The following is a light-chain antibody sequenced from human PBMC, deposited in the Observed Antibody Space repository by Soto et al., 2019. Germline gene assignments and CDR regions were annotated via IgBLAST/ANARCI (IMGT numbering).Light chain of an antibody. Sequence: QSVLTQPASVSGSPGQSITISCTGTSSDVCGYNYVSWYQQHPGKAPKLMIYDVTNRPSGVSDRFSGSKSGNTASLTISGLHPEDEADYHCSSYSTSSTPSYVFGTGTKVTVL. CDR3: SSYSTSSTPSYV. CDR1: SSDVCGYNY. J-gene: IGLJ1*01. V-gene: IGLV2-14*03. CDR2: DVT.